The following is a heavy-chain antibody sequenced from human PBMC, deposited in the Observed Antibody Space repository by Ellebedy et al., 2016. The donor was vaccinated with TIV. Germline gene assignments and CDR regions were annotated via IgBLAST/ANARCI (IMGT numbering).Heavy chain of an antibody. D-gene: IGHD7-27*01. V-gene: IGHV3-7*03. CDR1: GFTFSNYY. J-gene: IGHJ4*02. Sequence: GGSLRLSCAASGFTFSNYYMSWIRQAPGKGPEWVANIKQDGSEKFYVDSVKGRFTISRDNAKNSLYLQMNSPRDEDTAVYYCARDKITGATIFDYWGQGTLVTVSS. CDR2: IKQDGSEK. CDR3: ARDKITGATIFDY.